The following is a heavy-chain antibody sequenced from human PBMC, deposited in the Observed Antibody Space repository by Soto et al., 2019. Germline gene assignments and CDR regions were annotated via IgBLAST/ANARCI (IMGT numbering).Heavy chain of an antibody. CDR2: SNYDGRTS. D-gene: IGHD6-13*01. CDR1: GFTLSNSG. V-gene: IGHV3-30*19. Sequence: QMHLEESGGGVVQPGRSLRLSCVGSGFTLSNSGMHWVRQAPGKGLEWVAVSNYDGRTSFYADAVRGRFTVSRDNTKNTMFLQMDSLRVDDTAVYFFARARGGSWYMHHWGRGTLVNVFS. J-gene: IGHJ4*02. CDR3: ARARGGSWYMHH.